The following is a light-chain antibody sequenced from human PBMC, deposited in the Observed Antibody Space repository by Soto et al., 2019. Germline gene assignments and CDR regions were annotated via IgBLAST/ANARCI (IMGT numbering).Light chain of an antibody. J-gene: IGLJ1*01. CDR1: SSDIGSYDF. Sequence: QSALTQPASVSGSPGQSITISCTGTSSDIGSYDFVSWYQQHPGKIPRLVIYDVSNRPSGVTSRFSGSKSDNTASLTISGLRTEDEADYYCTSFTTSHTHVFGPGTKLTVL. CDR3: TSFTTSHTHV. CDR2: DVS. V-gene: IGLV2-14*01.